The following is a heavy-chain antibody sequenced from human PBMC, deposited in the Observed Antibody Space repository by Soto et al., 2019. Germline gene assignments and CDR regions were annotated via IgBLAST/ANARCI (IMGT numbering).Heavy chain of an antibody. V-gene: IGHV1-69*06. CDR1: GGTLSNNA. J-gene: IGHJ6*02. CDR2: IIPLSATT. Sequence: QVQLVQSGPAVKKPGSSVKVSCNASGGTLSNNAISWVRQAPVQGLAWMGGIIPLSATTNYPQKFQGRVTIMADTSTSTGYMELSSLPAEDTALYCCALGFDERGIIVVPADHLRYYGMDVCGQGVTVTGSS. CDR3: ALGFDERGIIVVPADHLRYYGMDV. D-gene: IGHD2-2*01.